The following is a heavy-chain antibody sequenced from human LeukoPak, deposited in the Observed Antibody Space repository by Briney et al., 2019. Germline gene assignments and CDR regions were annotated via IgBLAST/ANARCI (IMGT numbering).Heavy chain of an antibody. Sequence: GGFLRLSCAASGFTFSNNWMHWVRQAPGKGLVWVSRINGDGSITDYADAVKGRFTISRDNAKNTLYLQMNSLRAEDTAVYYCAQVRVTSSRNVFNMWGQGTMVTVSS. D-gene: IGHD6-13*01. CDR2: INGDGSIT. V-gene: IGHV3-74*01. J-gene: IGHJ3*02. CDR1: GFTFSNNW. CDR3: AQVRVTSSRNVFNM.